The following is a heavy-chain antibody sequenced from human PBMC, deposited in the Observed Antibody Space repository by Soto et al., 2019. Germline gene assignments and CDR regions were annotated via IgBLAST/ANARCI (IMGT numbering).Heavy chain of an antibody. D-gene: IGHD4-17*01. CDR2: VSGSGDST. Sequence: EVQLLESGGDLVQPGGSLRLSCAASGFTFSSFAMSWVRQAPGKGLEWVSIVSGSGDSTCYADSVKGRFTISRDNSKNTLFLQMNSLRAEDTAVYYCARGGLRGSQYWYFDLWGRGTLVTVSS. CDR3: ARGGLRGSQYWYFDL. CDR1: GFTFSSFA. V-gene: IGHV3-23*01. J-gene: IGHJ2*01.